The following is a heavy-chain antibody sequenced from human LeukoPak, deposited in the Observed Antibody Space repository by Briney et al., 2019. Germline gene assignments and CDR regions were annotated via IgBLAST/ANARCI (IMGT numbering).Heavy chain of an antibody. CDR3: ARGYRDGYNSPDLSRWGPPFYDY. CDR1: GYTFRSYD. Sequence: ASVKVSCKASGYTFRSYDIHWVRQATGQGLEWMGWISAYNGNTNYAQKPQGRVTMTTDTSTSTAYMELRSLRSDDTAVYYCARGYRDGYNSPDLSRWGPPFYDYWGQGTLVTVSS. V-gene: IGHV1-18*01. CDR2: ISAYNGNT. D-gene: IGHD5-24*01. J-gene: IGHJ4*02.